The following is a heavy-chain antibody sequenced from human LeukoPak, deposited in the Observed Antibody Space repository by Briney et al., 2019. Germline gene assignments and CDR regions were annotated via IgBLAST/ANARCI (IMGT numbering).Heavy chain of an antibody. Sequence: GGSLRLSGAASGFIFSSYAMRWLRQAQGQGRKWVSHVSASGGTIYYADSVKGRFTISRDNSKNSLYLQMNSLRAEDTALYYCAKQHGNFDSWGQGTLVTVSS. J-gene: IGHJ4*02. CDR1: GFIFSSYA. CDR2: VSASGGTI. CDR3: AKQHGNFDS. D-gene: IGHD1-26*01. V-gene: IGHV3-23*01.